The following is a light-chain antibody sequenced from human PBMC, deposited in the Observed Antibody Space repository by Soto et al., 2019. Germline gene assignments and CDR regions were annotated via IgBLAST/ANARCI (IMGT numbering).Light chain of an antibody. Sequence: DIQMTQSPSSLSASVGDRVTITCRASQGISTYLNWYQQKPGKAPKLLIYAASSLQSGVPSRFSVSGSETDFTRTISSLLPEDFATYSCRQSYNTTCTFGQGSKVDI. V-gene: IGKV1-39*01. J-gene: IGKJ1*01. CDR2: AAS. CDR1: QGISTY. CDR3: RQSYNTTCT.